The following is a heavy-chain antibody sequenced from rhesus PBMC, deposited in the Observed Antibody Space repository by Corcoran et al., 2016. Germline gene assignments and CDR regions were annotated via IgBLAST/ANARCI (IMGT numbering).Heavy chain of an antibody. J-gene: IGHJ5-1*01. D-gene: IGHD4-29*01. CDR2: IYPSDSNT. Sequence: EVQLVQFGADGKRPAESLRISCKTPGCSLSSSWISWARQTPGEGLEWMGTIYPSDSNTKYNPAFTGHVTISADKSIRTTYLQWSRLKASDTATYDCAKGYYGKKNRFDVWGPGVLVTVSS. CDR1: GCSLSSSW. CDR3: AKGYYGKKNRFDV. V-gene: IGHV5-43*02.